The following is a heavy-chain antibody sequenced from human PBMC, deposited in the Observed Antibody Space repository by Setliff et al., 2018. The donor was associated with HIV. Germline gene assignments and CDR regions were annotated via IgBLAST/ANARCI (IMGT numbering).Heavy chain of an antibody. CDR2: ISAYTGNT. D-gene: IGHD3-10*01. CDR1: GFSFSTYG. Sequence: ASVKVSCKTSGFSFSTYGFAWVRQTPGQGLEYVGWISAYTGNTRIAQKFQDRITMTTDRATSIVYMELRDLTFDDTAVYYCARDFYPSGSYYDPLAFWGQGTVVTVSS. CDR3: ARDFYPSGSYYDPLAF. V-gene: IGHV1-18*01. J-gene: IGHJ4*02.